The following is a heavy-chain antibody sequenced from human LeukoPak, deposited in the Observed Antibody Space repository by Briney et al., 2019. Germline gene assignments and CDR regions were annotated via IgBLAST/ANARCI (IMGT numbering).Heavy chain of an antibody. CDR2: IYYSGIT. Sequence: SETLSLTCTVSGGSISSNSYYWGWIRQPPGRGLDWIGSIYYSGITYYNPSLKSRVTISVDTSKNQFSLKLSSVTAADTAVYYCASWGATHHYFDSWGRGTLVTVSS. V-gene: IGHV4-39*01. D-gene: IGHD1-26*01. CDR1: GGSISSNSYY. CDR3: ASWGATHHYFDS. J-gene: IGHJ4*02.